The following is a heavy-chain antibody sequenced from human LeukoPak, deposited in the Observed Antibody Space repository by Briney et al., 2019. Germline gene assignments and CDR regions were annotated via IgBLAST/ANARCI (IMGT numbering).Heavy chain of an antibody. CDR2: ISGSGGST. D-gene: IGHD3-22*01. Sequence: GGSLRLSCAASGFTFSSYAMSWVRQAPGKGLEWVSAISGSGGSTYYADSVKGRFTISRDNSKNTLYLQMNSLRAEDTAVYYCAKPPSGVYYYDSSGYCAFDYWGQGTLVTVSS. J-gene: IGHJ4*02. CDR3: AKPPSGVYYYDSSGYCAFDY. V-gene: IGHV3-23*01. CDR1: GFTFSSYA.